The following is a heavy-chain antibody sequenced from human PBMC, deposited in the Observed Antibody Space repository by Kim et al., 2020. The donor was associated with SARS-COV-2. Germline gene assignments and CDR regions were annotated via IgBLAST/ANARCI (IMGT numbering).Heavy chain of an antibody. Sequence: GGSLRLSCAASGFTFSSYWMYWVRQAPGKGLEWVSRINSFGVTTNYADSVKGRFTVSRVNSKSTLYLQMNSLRAEDTAVYYCARCGSPSGWCEVDYWGQGTLVIVSS. D-gene: IGHD6-19*01. CDR1: GFTFSSYW. CDR3: ARCGSPSGWCEVDY. J-gene: IGHJ4*02. V-gene: IGHV3-74*01. CDR2: INSFGVTT.